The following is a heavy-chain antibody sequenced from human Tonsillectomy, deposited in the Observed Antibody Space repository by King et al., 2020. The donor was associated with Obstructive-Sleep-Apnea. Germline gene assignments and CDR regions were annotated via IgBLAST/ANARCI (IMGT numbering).Heavy chain of an antibody. CDR3: VHRRGWNLVDY. V-gene: IGHV2-5*02. CDR1: GFSLRTNGVG. D-gene: IGHD1-1*01. J-gene: IGHJ4*02. CDR2: IYWDDEK. Sequence: ITLKESGPTLVKPTQALTVTCTFSGFSLRTNGVGVGWIRQPPGKALEWLALIYWDDEKRYSPSLKNRLTITKDTSDNQVVLTMTNVDPVDTATYFCVHRRGWNLVDYWGQGTLVTVSA.